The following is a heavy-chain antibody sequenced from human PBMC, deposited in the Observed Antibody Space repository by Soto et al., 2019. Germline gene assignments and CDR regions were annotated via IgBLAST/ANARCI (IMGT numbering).Heavy chain of an antibody. J-gene: IGHJ3*02. V-gene: IGHV4-30-4*01. CDR2: IYYSGST. CDR1: GGSISSGDYY. CDR3: VAPVIAAGDAFDI. Sequence: SETLSLTCTVSGGSISSGDYYWSWIRQPPGKGLEWIGYIYYSGSTYYNPSLKSRVTISVDTSKNQFSLKLSSVTAADTAVYYGVAPVIAAGDAFDIWGQGTMVTGS. D-gene: IGHD6-13*01.